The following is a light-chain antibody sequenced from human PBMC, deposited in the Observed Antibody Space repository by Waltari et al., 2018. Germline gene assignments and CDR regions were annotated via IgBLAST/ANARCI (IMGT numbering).Light chain of an antibody. CDR1: SANIGAGYD. V-gene: IGLV1-40*01. CDR2: VNS. CDR3: QSYDSSLNGRV. J-gene: IGLJ3*02. Sequence: GAPGQRITISCTGSSANIGAGYDVHWYQQIPGTAPKLLIFVNSRRPSGVPDRFSGSRSGTSASLAITGLRAEDEANYYCQSYDSSLNGRVFGGGTKVTVL.